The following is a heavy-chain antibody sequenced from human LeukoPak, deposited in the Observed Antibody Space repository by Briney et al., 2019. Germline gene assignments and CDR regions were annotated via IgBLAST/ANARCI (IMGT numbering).Heavy chain of an antibody. CDR2: ISAYNGNT. CDR1: GYTFSSYG. V-gene: IGHV1-18*01. J-gene: IGHJ3*02. D-gene: IGHD2-21*02. CDR3: ASCGGDCYLSAFDI. Sequence: ASVTVSCMASGYTFSSYGITWVRQAPGQGLEWMGWISAYNGNTNYAQKLQGRVTMTTDTSTSTAYMELRSLRSDDTAVYYCASCGGDCYLSAFDIWGQGTMVTVSS.